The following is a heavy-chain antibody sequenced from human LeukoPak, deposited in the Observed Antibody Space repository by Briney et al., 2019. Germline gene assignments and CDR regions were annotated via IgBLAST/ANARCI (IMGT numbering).Heavy chain of an antibody. Sequence: GGSLRLSCAASTFTFSLYSMNWVRQAPGKGLEWVSYISSSSTTIYYADSVKGRFTISRDNAKNSLFLQMNSLTAEDTAVYYCARDSSDAAMVVWGQGTLVTVSS. D-gene: IGHD5-18*01. V-gene: IGHV3-48*01. CDR3: ARDSSDAAMVV. J-gene: IGHJ4*02. CDR1: TFTFSLYS. CDR2: ISSSSTTI.